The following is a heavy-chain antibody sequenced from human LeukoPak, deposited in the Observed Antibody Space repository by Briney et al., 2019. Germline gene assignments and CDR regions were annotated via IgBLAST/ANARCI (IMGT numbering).Heavy chain of an antibody. CDR3: ARRRYCSGGSCYAYFDY. CDR1: GYSFTSYW. CDR2: IYPGDSDT. V-gene: IGHV5-51*01. J-gene: IGHJ4*02. D-gene: IGHD2-15*01. Sequence: GESLKISCKGSGYSFTSYWIGWVRQMPGKGLEWMGIIYPGDSDTRYSPSFQGQVTISADKSISTAYLQWSSLKASDTAVYYCARRRYCSGGSCYAYFDYWGQGTLVTVSS.